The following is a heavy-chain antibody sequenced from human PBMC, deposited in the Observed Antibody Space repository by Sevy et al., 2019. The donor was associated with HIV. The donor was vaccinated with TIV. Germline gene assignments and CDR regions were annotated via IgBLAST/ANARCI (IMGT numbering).Heavy chain of an antibody. Sequence: ASVKVSCKASGYTLSSYDINWVRQATGQGLEWMGWTNPDSGRRGYAPKFQGRVTMTTNTSIGTAYMELRSLRSEDSAVYYCARADLDSSTFFYYYGMDVWGQWTTVTVSS. CDR1: GYTLSSYD. V-gene: IGHV1-8*01. D-gene: IGHD6-13*01. CDR3: ARADLDSSTFFYYYGMDV. J-gene: IGHJ6*02. CDR2: TNPDSGRR.